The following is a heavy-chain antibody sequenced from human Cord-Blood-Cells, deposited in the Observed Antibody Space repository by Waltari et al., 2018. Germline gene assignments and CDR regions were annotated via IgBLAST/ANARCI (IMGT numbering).Heavy chain of an antibody. V-gene: IGHV1-69*01. CDR3: ASSERYSYGYRAFDI. Sequence: QVQLVQSGAEVKKPGSSVKVSCKASGGPFSSYAISWVRQAPGQGLEWMGGIVPMFGTANYARKFQGGVRITADESTSTAYMELSSLRAEDTAVYYWASSERYSYGYRAFDIWGQGTMVTVSS. J-gene: IGHJ3*02. D-gene: IGHD5-18*01. CDR1: GGPFSSYA. CDR2: IVPMFGTA.